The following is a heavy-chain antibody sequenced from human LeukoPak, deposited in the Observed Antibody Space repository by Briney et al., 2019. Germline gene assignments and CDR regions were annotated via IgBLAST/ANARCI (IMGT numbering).Heavy chain of an antibody. J-gene: IGHJ4*02. CDR1: GFTFSSYA. V-gene: IGHV3-23*01. D-gene: IGHD4-23*01. CDR2: ISGSGGST. Sequence: GGSLRLSCAASGFTFSSYAMSWVRQASGKGLEWVSAISGSGGSTYYADSVKGRFTISRDNSKNTLYLQMNSLRAEDTAVYYCAKSAMVVTPVPDDFDYWGQGTLVTVSS. CDR3: AKSAMVVTPVPDDFDY.